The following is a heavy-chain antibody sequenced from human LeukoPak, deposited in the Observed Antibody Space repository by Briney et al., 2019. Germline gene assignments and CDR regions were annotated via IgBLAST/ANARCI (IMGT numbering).Heavy chain of an antibody. CDR2: IGYDGTNE. CDR3: ARDFYCSRTSCYAPSFDY. J-gene: IGHJ4*02. D-gene: IGHD2-2*01. V-gene: IGHV3-33*01. CDR1: GFTFSNYG. Sequence: GRSLTLSCAASGFTFSNYGMHWVRQAPGNGREWVALIGYDGTNEYYADSVKGRFTISRDNSKNTLYLQMKSLRAEDTAVYYCARDFYCSRTSCYAPSFDYWGQGTLVTVSS.